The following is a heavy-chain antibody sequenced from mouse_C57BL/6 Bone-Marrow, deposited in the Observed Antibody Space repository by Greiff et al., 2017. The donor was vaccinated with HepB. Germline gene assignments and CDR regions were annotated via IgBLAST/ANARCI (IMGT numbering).Heavy chain of an antibody. CDR2: IYPRDGST. CDR1: GYTFTSYD. Sequence: QVQLQQSGPELVKPGASVKLSCKASGYTFTSYDINWVKQRPGQGLEWIGWIYPRDGSTKYNEKFKGKATLTVDTSSSTAYMELHSLTSEDSAVYFCAREEIYYDPHYLDYWGQGTTLTVSS. V-gene: IGHV1-85*01. CDR3: AREEIYYDPHYLDY. D-gene: IGHD2-4*01. J-gene: IGHJ2*01.